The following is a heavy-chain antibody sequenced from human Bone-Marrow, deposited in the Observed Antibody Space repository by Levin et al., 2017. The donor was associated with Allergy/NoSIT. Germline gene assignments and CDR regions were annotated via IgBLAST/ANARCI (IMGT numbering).Heavy chain of an antibody. Sequence: VASVKVSCKASGGTFSSYAISWVRQAPGQGLEWMGGIIPIFGTANYAQKFQGRVTITADESTSTAYMELSSLRSEDTAVYYCARTTFGRGVVVAALYYFDYWGQGTLVTVSS. CDR1: GGTFSSYA. V-gene: IGHV1-69*13. D-gene: IGHD2-15*01. CDR2: IIPIFGTA. J-gene: IGHJ4*02. CDR3: ARTTFGRGVVVAALYYFDY.